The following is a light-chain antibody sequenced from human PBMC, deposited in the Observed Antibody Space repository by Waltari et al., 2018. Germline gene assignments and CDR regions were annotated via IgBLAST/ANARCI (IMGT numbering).Light chain of an antibody. Sequence: QSVLTQPPSVSAPPGQKVTISCSGSSSNIGNYLVSWYHQLPGATPKLLIYDNSKLPSGVPDRFSASKSCTSATLDIAGLQIGEKADYSWATWDNSLTAVVFGGGSKLTVL. J-gene: IGLJ2*01. CDR1: SSNIGNYL. CDR2: DNS. CDR3: ATWDNSLTAVV. V-gene: IGLV1-51*01.